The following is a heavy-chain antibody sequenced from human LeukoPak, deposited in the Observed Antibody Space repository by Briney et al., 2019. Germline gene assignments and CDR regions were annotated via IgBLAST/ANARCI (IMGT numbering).Heavy chain of an antibody. V-gene: IGHV3-74*01. J-gene: IGHJ4*02. CDR3: VRDLILVDTPGDDFDY. Sequence: GGSLRLSCAASGFTFSNYWMHWVRQVPGKGLVWVSRINVDGSVKSYADSVKGRFTISRDNAKNTVSLQMNSLRAEDTAVYYCVRDLILVDTPGDDFDYWGQGALVAVSS. CDR2: INVDGSVK. CDR1: GFTFSNYW. D-gene: IGHD4-23*01.